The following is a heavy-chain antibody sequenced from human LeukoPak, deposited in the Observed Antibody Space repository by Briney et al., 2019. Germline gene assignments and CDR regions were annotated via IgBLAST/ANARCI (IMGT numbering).Heavy chain of an antibody. J-gene: IGHJ4*02. D-gene: IGHD6-6*01. CDR2: IYSGGST. V-gene: IGHV3-53*01. CDR3: ARERVENQQLVGGNY. CDR1: GFTVSSNY. Sequence: SGGSLRLSCAASGFTVSSNYMSWIRQAPGKGLEWVSVIYSGGSTYYADSVKGRFTISRHNSKNTLYLQMNSLRAEDTAVYYCARERVENQQLVGGNYWGQGTLVTVSS.